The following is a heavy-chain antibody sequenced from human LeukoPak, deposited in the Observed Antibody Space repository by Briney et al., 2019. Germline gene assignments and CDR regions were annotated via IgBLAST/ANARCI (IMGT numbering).Heavy chain of an antibody. J-gene: IGHJ6*02. CDR3: AREKVVIAATHYYGMDV. CDR1: GDRVSTNNAA. D-gene: IGHD2-15*01. V-gene: IGHV6-1*01. CDR2: TYYRSKWYS. Sequence: SQTLSLTCAISGDRVSTNNAAWSWIRQSPSRGLEWLGRTYYRSKWYSYYAGSEKSRIIFNPDTSKNQFSLQLNSVTPEDTAVYYCAREKVVIAATHYYGMDVWGQGTTVTVSS.